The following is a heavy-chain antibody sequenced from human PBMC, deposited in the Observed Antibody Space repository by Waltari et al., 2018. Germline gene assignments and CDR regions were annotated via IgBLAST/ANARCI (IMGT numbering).Heavy chain of an antibody. CDR2: IGTNSGNP. J-gene: IGHJ4*02. V-gene: IGHV7-4-1*02. Sequence: QVHLVQSGSELKKPGASVKVSCQASGYTFTPYAINWVRQAPGQGLEWMGWIGTNSGNPTYAQGFTGRFVFSLDTSVSTTYLEISNLKAEDTAIYYCARVRCSGGSCYSGFDIWGQGTLVTVSS. CDR3: ARVRCSGGSCYSGFDI. CDR1: GYTFTPYA. D-gene: IGHD2-15*01.